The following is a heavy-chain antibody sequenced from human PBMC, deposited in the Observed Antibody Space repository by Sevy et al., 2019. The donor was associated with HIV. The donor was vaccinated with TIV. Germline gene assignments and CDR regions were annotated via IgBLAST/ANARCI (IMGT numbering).Heavy chain of an antibody. V-gene: IGHV4-39*01. CDR2: IYYSGST. J-gene: IGHJ5*02. CDR1: GGSISSSSYY. D-gene: IGHD6-13*01. CDR3: ARPRGYSSSRNWFDP. Sequence: SETLSLTCTVSGGSISSSSYYWGWIRQPPGKGLEWIGSIYYSGSTYYNPSLKSRVTISGDTSKNRFSLKLSSVTAAETAVYYCARPRGYSSSRNWFDPWGQGTLVTVSS.